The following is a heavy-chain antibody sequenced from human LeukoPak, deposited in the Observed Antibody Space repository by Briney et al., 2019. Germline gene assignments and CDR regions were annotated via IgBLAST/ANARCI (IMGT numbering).Heavy chain of an antibody. CDR2: IYYSGST. D-gene: IGHD3-10*01. V-gene: IGHV4-39*01. CDR1: GGSISSSSYY. J-gene: IGHJ4*02. CDR3: ARLWFGELSFYY. Sequence: SETLSLTCTLSGGSISSSSYYWGWLRQPPGKGLEWIGSIYYSGSTYYNPSLKSRVTISVDTSKNQFSLKLNSATAADTAVYHCARLWFGELSFYYWGQGTLVTVSS.